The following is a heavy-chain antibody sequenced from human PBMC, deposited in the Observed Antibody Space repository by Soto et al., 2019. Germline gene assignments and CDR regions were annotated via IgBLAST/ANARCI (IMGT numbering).Heavy chain of an antibody. Sequence: SGTLSLTCRASGGSFGSSSYYFGWIRRPPGKSLEWIGSLYYTETTNYNSALKSRVPISADKSQNQFSLRLSSVSAADTAVDYCGGDCSRTYFYDFFDHWGQGTLVTVSS. CDR1: GGSFGSSSYY. CDR3: GGDCSRTYFYDFFDH. D-gene: IGHD2-2*01. V-gene: IGHV4-39*01. CDR2: LYYTETT. J-gene: IGHJ5*02.